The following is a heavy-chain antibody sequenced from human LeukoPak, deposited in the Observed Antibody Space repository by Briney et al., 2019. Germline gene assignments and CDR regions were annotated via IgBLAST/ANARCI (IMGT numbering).Heavy chain of an antibody. CDR2: ISVNNGNT. V-gene: IGHV1-18*01. Sequence: ASVKVSCKASGYIFSKYAITWVRQAPGQGLEWMGWISVNNGNTKYAQKFQGRVTMTTDTSTSTAHMELRSLRSDDTAVYYCARVYTGTGTDSDAFDIWGHGTMVTVSS. J-gene: IGHJ3*02. CDR1: GYIFSKYA. D-gene: IGHD6-13*01. CDR3: ARVYTGTGTDSDAFDI.